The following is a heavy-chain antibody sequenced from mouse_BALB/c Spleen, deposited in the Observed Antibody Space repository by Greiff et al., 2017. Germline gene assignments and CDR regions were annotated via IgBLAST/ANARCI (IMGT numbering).Heavy chain of an antibody. CDR1: GFTFNTYA. J-gene: IGHJ4*01. CDR3: VVTTYYAMDY. CDR2: IRSKSNNYAT. Sequence: DVKLQESGGGLVQPKGSLKLSCAASGFTFNTYAMNWVRQAPGKGLEWVARIRSKSNNYATYYADSVKDRFTISRDDSQSMLYLQMNNLKTEDTAMYYCVVTTYYAMDYWGQGTSVTVSS. D-gene: IGHD2-12*01. V-gene: IGHV10-1*02.